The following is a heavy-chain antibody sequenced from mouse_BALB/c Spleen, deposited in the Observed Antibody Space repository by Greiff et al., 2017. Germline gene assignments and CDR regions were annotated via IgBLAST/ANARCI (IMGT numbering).Heavy chain of an antibody. V-gene: IGHV1-7*01. Sequence: VQLQQSGAELAKPGASVKMSCKASGYTFTSYWMNWVKQRPGQGLEWIGYINPSTGYTEYNQKFKDKATLTADKSSSTAYRQLSSLTSEDSAVYYCARRRLQDYFDYWGQGTTLTVSS. CDR1: GYTFTSYW. D-gene: IGHD2-4*01. CDR2: INPSTGYT. CDR3: ARRRLQDYFDY. J-gene: IGHJ2*01.